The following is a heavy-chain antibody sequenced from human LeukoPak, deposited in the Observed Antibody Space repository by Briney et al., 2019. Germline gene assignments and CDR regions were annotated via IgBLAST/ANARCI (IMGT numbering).Heavy chain of an antibody. D-gene: IGHD2-15*01. J-gene: IGHJ4*02. CDR2: ILYRGDFSYCGTT. Sequence: SETLSLTCSVSGVSISGSYWIWIRQPPGRGLEWVASILYRGDFSYCGTTFYNPSFGSRVTISVDTSKNAFSLKLTSVTAADTAVYYCARQISQNRDYWGQGTLVTVSS. CDR1: GVSISGSY. V-gene: IGHV4-39*01. CDR3: ARQISQNRDY.